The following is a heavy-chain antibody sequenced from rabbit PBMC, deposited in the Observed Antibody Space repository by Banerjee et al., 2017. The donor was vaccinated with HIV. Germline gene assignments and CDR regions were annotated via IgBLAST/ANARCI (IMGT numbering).Heavy chain of an antibody. V-gene: IGHV1S43*01. J-gene: IGHJ6*01. CDR1: GFDFSSSYS. CDR2: IYTGSGST. CDR3: ARARGNVYGMDL. D-gene: IGHD3-1*01. Sequence: QSLEESGGGLVKPGASLTLTCTASGFDFSSSYSMCWVRQAPGKGLEWIACIYTGSGSTYYASWVNGRFTISRSTSLNTVTLQMTSLTAADTATYFCARARGNVYGMDLWGPGTLVTVS.